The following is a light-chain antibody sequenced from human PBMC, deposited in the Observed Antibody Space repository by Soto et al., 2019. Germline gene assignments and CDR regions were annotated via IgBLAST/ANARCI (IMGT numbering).Light chain of an antibody. CDR3: QQCSNWPPLT. CDR1: QSISSN. Sequence: EIVMTQSPATLSVSPGERATLSCRASQSISSNLAWYQQKPGQAPRLLIYATSSRATGVPARFSGSGSGAEFTLTITSLQSEDVAVYYCQQCSNWPPLTCGGGTKV. J-gene: IGKJ4*01. V-gene: IGKV3-15*01. CDR2: ATS.